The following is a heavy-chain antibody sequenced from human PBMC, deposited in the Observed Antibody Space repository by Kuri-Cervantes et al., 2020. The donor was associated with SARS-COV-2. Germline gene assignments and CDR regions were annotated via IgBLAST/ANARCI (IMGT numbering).Heavy chain of an antibody. J-gene: IGHJ4*01. CDR3: ASRLASLTELYYFDY. Sequence: SETLSLTCAVSGYSISSGYYWGGTRQPPGKVLEWIGSIYHSWSTSYNPSLKSRVTISVDTSKNQFSLKLSSVTAADTAVYYCASRLASLTELYYFDYWGHGTLVTVSS. CDR2: IYHSWST. D-gene: IGHD1-20*01. CDR1: GYSISSGYY. V-gene: IGHV4-38-2*01.